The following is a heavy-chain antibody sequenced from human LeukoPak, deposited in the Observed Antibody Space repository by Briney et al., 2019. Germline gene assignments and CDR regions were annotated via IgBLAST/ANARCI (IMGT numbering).Heavy chain of an antibody. CDR2: ISSSSSTI. CDR3: AELGITMIGGV. Sequence: GGSLRLSCAASGFTFSSYGMNWVRQAPGKGLEWVSYISSSSSTIYYADSAKGRFTISRDNAKNSLYLQMNSLRAEDTAVYYCAELGITMIGGVWGKGTTVTISS. D-gene: IGHD3-10*02. CDR1: GFTFSSYG. V-gene: IGHV3-48*04. J-gene: IGHJ6*04.